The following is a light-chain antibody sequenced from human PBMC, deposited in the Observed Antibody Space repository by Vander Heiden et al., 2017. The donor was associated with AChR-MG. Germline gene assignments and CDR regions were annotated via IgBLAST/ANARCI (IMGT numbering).Light chain of an antibody. CDR1: SLRSYY. V-gene: IGLV3-19*01. J-gene: IGLJ2*01. CDR3: NSRDSSGNLLG. CDR2: GKN. Sequence: SSELTQDPAVSVALGQTVRITCQGDSLRSYYASWYQQKPGQAPVRVIYGKNNRPSGIPDRFSCSSSGNTASLTITGAQAEDEADYYCNSRDSSGNLLGVGGGTKLTVL.